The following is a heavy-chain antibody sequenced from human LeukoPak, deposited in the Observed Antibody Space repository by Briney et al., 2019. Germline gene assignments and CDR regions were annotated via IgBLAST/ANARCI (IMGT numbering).Heavy chain of an antibody. CDR3: ARVGKVGATLYYYYMDV. D-gene: IGHD1-26*01. J-gene: IGHJ6*03. V-gene: IGHV1-2*02. CDR1: GYTFTGYY. CDR2: INPNSGGT. Sequence: ASVKVSCKASGYTFTGYYMHWVRQAPGQGLEWMGWINPNSGGTNYAQKFQGRVTMTRDTSISTAYMELSRLRSDDTAVYYCARVGKVGATLYYYYMDVWGKGTTVTVSS.